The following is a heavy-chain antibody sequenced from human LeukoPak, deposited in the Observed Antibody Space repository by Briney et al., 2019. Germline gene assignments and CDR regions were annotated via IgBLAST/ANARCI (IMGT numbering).Heavy chain of an antibody. V-gene: IGHV3-15*01. D-gene: IGHD3-10*01. J-gene: IGHJ4*02. CDR1: GFTFSKAW. CDR3: TTRGHLRGIDH. CDR2: IQSKPDGGTA. Sequence: KPGRSLRLSCAASGFTFSKAWMNWVRQAPGKGLEWVGHIQSKPDGGTADYAAPVKGRFTISRDDSKNTLYLVINSLKTEDTAVYYCTTRGHLRGIDHWGQGTLVTVSS.